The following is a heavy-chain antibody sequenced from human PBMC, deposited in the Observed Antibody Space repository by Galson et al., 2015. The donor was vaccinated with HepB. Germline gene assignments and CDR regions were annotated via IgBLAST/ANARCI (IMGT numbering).Heavy chain of an antibody. Sequence: SETLSLTCAVYGGSFSGYYWSWIRQPPGKGLEWIGEINHSGSTNYNPSLKSRVTISVDTSKNQFSLKLSSVTAADTAVYYCARRYGANSEWFLDYWGQGTLVTVSS. CDR3: ARRYGANSEWFLDY. J-gene: IGHJ4*02. CDR1: GGSFSGYY. V-gene: IGHV4-34*01. CDR2: INHSGST. D-gene: IGHD3-3*01.